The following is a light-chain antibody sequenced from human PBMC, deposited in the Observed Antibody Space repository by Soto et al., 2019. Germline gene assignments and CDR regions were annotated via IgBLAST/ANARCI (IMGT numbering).Light chain of an antibody. CDR1: QSVSSY. V-gene: IGKV3-11*01. Sequence: EIVLTQSQATLSLSPGERAALSCRASQSVSSYLAWYQQKPGQAPRLLIYDASKRATGIPARFSGSGSGTDFTLTISSLYPEDFAVYFCQQRSNWPSTFGGGTKVEI. CDR2: DAS. CDR3: QQRSNWPST. J-gene: IGKJ4*01.